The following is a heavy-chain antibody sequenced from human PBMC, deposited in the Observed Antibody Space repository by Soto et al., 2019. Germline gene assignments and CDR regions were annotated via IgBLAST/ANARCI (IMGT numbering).Heavy chain of an antibody. CDR1: GFTFSSYG. Sequence: QVQLVESGGGVVQPGRSLRLSCAASGFTFSSYGMHWVRQAPGKGLEWVAVISYDGSNKYYADSVKGRFPISRDNSKNTLYLQMNSLIAEYTAVYYCAKDLLVPGRAYGIDVWGQGTTVTVSS. CDR3: AKDLLVPGRAYGIDV. J-gene: IGHJ6*02. D-gene: IGHD2-8*02. V-gene: IGHV3-30*18. CDR2: ISYDGSNK.